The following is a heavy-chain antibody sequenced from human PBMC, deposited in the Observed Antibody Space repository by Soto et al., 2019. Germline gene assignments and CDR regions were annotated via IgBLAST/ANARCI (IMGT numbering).Heavy chain of an antibody. CDR1: GFTFSDCG. Sequence: SLRLSYGASGFTFSDCGTHRVREAPGKGLEWVAVISYDGSNKYYADSVKGRFTISRDNSKNTLYLQMNSLRTEDTAVYYCAKDGGLAAAGTHYGLDVWGQGT. D-gene: IGHD6-13*01. J-gene: IGHJ6*02. CDR3: AKDGGLAAAGTHYGLDV. V-gene: IGHV3-30*18. CDR2: ISYDGSNK.